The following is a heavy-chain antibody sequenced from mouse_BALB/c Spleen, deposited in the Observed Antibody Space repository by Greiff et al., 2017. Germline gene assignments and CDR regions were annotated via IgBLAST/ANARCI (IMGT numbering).Heavy chain of an antibody. Sequence: EVKVVESGGGLVKPGGSLKLSCAASGFTFSSYAMSWVRQTPEKRLEWVASISSGGSTYYPDSVKGRFTISRDNARNILYLQMSSLRSEDTAMYYCARGGGNLNFDYWGQGTTLTVSS. CDR1: GFTFSSYA. V-gene: IGHV5-6-5*01. D-gene: IGHD1-1*02. CDR2: ISSGGST. J-gene: IGHJ2*01. CDR3: ARGGGNLNFDY.